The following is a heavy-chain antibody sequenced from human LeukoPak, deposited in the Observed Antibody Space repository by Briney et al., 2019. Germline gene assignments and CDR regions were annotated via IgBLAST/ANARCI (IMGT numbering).Heavy chain of an antibody. CDR1: GYTLTELS. V-gene: IGHV1-24*01. J-gene: IGHJ5*02. CDR2: FDPEDGET. D-gene: IGHD2-2*01. Sequence: ASVKVSCKVSGYTLTELSMHWVRQAPGKGLEWMGGFDPEDGETIYAQKFQGRVTMTEDTSTDTAYMELSSLRSEDTAVYYCARSLIGYCSSTSCSLNWFDPWGQGTLVTVSS. CDR3: ARSLIGYCSSTSCSLNWFDP.